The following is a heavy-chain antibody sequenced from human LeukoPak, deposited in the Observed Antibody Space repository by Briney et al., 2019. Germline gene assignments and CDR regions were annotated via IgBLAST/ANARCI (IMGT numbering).Heavy chain of an antibody. CDR3: ARPSYGDYLSGYGMDV. CDR1: GFTFSSYW. V-gene: IGHV3-74*01. D-gene: IGHD4-17*01. J-gene: IGHJ6*02. Sequence: PGGPLRLSCAASGFTFSSYWMHWVRQAPGKGLLWVSRINSDGSSTSYADSVKGRFTISRDNAKNTLYLQMNSLRAEDTAVYYCARPSYGDYLSGYGMDVWGQGTTVTVSS. CDR2: INSDGSST.